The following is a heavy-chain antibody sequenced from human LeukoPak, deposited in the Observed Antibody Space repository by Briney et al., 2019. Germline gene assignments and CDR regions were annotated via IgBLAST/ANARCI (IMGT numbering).Heavy chain of an antibody. Sequence: SETLSLTCTVSGGSISSYYWSWIRQPPGKGLEWIGYIYYSGSTNYNPSLKSRVTISVDTSKNQFSLKLSSVTAADTAVYYCARVACVVVVAATQYYFDYWGQGTLVTVSS. V-gene: IGHV4-59*01. CDR1: GGSISSYY. CDR2: IYYSGST. CDR3: ARVACVVVVAATQYYFDY. D-gene: IGHD2-15*01. J-gene: IGHJ4*02.